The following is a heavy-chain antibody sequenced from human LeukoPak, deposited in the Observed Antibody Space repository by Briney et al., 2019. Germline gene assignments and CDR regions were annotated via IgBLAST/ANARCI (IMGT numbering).Heavy chain of an antibody. D-gene: IGHD1-26*01. Sequence: ASVKVSCKASGYTFTGYYMHWVRQAPGQGLEWMGWISAYNGNTNYAQKLQGRVTMTTDTSTSTAYMELRSLRSDDTAVYYCARAEWENAGDYWGQGTLVTVSS. CDR1: GYTFTGYY. CDR2: ISAYNGNT. J-gene: IGHJ4*02. V-gene: IGHV1-18*04. CDR3: ARAEWENAGDY.